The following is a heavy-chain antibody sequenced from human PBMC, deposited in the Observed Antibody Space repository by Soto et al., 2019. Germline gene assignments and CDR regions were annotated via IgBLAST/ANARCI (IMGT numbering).Heavy chain of an antibody. Sequence: SVKVSCKASGGTFSSYAISWVRQAPGQGLEWMGGIIPIFGTANYAQKFQGRVTITADESTSTAYMELSSLRSEDTAVYYCARPLYYSSGWYGRMYYYGMDVWGQGTTVTVS. D-gene: IGHD6-19*01. CDR1: GGTFSSYA. V-gene: IGHV1-69*13. CDR2: IIPIFGTA. CDR3: ARPLYYSSGWYGRMYYYGMDV. J-gene: IGHJ6*02.